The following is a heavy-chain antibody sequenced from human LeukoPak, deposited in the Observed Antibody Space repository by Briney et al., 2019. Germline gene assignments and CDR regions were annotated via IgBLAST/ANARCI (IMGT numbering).Heavy chain of an antibody. J-gene: IGHJ3*02. V-gene: IGHV1-2*02. D-gene: IGHD5-18*01. CDR3: ATVDTAMTVTYYAHDAFDI. Sequence: ASVKVSCKASGYTFTGCYMHWVRQAPGQGLEWMGWINPNSGGTNYAQTFQGRVTMTRDTSISTAYMELSRLRSDDTAVYYCATVDTAMTVTYYAHDAFDIWGQGTMVTVSS. CDR2: INPNSGGT. CDR1: GYTFTGCY.